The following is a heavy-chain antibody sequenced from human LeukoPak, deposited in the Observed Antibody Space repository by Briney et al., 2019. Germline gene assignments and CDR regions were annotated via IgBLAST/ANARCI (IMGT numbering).Heavy chain of an antibody. CDR1: GYTLTELS. D-gene: IGHD3-22*01. J-gene: IGHJ6*02. CDR3: TRATTIIVTYYYYGMDV. CDR2: FDPEDGET. Sequence: ASVKVSCKVSGYTLTELSMHWVRQAPGKGLEWMGGFDPEDGETIYAQKFQGRVTMTEDTSTDTAYMELSSLRSEDTAVYYCTRATTIIVTYYYYGMDVWGQGTTVTVSS. V-gene: IGHV1-24*01.